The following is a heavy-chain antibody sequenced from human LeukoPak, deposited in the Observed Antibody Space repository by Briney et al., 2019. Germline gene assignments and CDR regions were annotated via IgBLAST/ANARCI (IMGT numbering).Heavy chain of an antibody. CDR1: GFSLSTSGMC. J-gene: IGHJ4*02. CDR2: IDWDDDK. Sequence: SGPTLVNPTQTLTLTCTFSGFSLSTSGMCVSWIRQPPGKALEWLARIDWDDDKYYSTSLKTRLTISKDTSKNQVVLTMTNMDPVDTATYYCARMIVVTYGSVYFDYWGQGTLVTVSS. V-gene: IGHV2-70*11. CDR3: ARMIVVTYGSVYFDY. D-gene: IGHD3-22*01.